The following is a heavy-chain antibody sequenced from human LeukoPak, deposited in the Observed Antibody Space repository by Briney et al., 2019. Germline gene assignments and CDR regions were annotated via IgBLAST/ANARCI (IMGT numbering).Heavy chain of an antibody. J-gene: IGHJ4*02. CDR1: GGSISSYY. D-gene: IGHD1-20*01. V-gene: IGHV4-59*01. Sequence: KPSETLSLTCTVSGGSISSYYWNWIRQPPGKGLEWIGCIYYSGSTNYNPSLKSRVTISLDTSENQFSLKLSSVTAADTAVYYCARGQYNWNYWGQGTLVTVSS. CDR2: IYYSGST. CDR3: ARGQYNWNY.